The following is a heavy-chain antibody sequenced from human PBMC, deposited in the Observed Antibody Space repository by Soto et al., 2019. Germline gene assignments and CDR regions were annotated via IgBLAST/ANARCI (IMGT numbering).Heavy chain of an antibody. Sequence: QVQLQESGPGLVKPSQTLSLTCTVSGDSISSGAYYWSWVRQLPGKGLEWIGYIHSSGSSYSTPSLKSRLPISIDTSENHFSLNLNSVTAAETAVYYCASSRKVVWTCDQWVQGTLVTVSS. CDR2: IHSSGSS. CDR1: GDSISSGAYY. D-gene: IGHD1-1*01. J-gene: IGHJ4*02. CDR3: ASSRKVVWTCDQ. V-gene: IGHV4-31*03.